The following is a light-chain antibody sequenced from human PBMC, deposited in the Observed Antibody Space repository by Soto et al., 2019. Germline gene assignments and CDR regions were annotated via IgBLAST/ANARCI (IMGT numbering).Light chain of an antibody. CDR1: QSISSN. CDR2: GAS. Sequence: EIVMTQSPATLSVSPGERATLSCRASQSISSNLAWYQQKLGQAPRLLIYGASTRATGIPATFSGSGSGTEFTLTISSLQSEDFAVYYCQQYNNWPFTFGPGTKVDIK. CDR3: QQYNNWPFT. J-gene: IGKJ3*01. V-gene: IGKV3-15*01.